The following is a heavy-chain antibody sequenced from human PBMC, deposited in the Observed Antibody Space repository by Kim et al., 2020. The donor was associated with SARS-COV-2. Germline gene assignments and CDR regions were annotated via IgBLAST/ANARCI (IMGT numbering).Heavy chain of an antibody. Sequence: GESLKISCKGSGYSFTSYWIGWVRQMPGKGLEWMGIIYPGDSDTRYSPSFQGQVTISADKSISTAYLQWSSLKASDTAMYYCARTGKIVVGVEYYYGMDVWGQGTTVTVSS. J-gene: IGHJ6*02. CDR3: ARTGKIVVGVEYYYGMDV. V-gene: IGHV5-51*01. CDR1: GYSFTSYW. CDR2: IYPGDSDT. D-gene: IGHD3-22*01.